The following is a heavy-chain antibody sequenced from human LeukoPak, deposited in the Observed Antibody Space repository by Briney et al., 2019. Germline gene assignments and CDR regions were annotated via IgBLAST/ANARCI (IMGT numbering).Heavy chain of an antibody. D-gene: IGHD2-2*01. V-gene: IGHV3-7*01. CDR2: IKPDGNGK. CDR3: SGRDSSRSPRAY. CDR1: GLTFTDFW. Sequence: GGSLRLSCAASGLTFTDFWMNWVRLAPGRGLEWLANIKPDGNGKYYVDSVKGRSAISRDNAKNEVYLEMNSLRAEDTGVYYCSGRDSSRSPRAYWGQGTLVSVSS. J-gene: IGHJ4*02.